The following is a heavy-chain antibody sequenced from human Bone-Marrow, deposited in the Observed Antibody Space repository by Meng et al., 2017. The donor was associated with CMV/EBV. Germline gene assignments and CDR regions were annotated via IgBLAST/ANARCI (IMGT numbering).Heavy chain of an antibody. J-gene: IGHJ4*02. V-gene: IGHV3-7*01. CDR3: ATIGEYSSSWYHRLDY. D-gene: IGHD6-13*01. CDR1: GFTFNSYN. Sequence: GGSLRLSCAASGFTFNSYNINWVRQAPGKGLEWVANIKQDGSEKYYVDSVKGRFTISRDNAKNSLYLQMNSLRAEDTAVYYCATIGEYSSSWYHRLDYWGQGTLVTVSS. CDR2: IKQDGSEK.